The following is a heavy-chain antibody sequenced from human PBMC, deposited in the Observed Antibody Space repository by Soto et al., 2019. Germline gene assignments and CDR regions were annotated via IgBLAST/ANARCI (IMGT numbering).Heavy chain of an antibody. D-gene: IGHD4-17*01. V-gene: IGHV4-59*01. J-gene: IGHJ3*02. CDR3: ARDSTVTNHRALDI. CDR2: IYYSGST. CDR1: GGSISSYY. Sequence: PSETLSLTCTVSGGSISSYYWSWIRQPPGKGLEWIGYIYYSGSTNYNPSLKSRVTISVDTSKNQFSLKLSSVTAADTAVYYCARDSTVTNHRALDIWGQGTMVTVSS.